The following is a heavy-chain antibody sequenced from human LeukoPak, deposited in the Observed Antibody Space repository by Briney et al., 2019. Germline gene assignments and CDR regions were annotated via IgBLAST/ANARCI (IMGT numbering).Heavy chain of an antibody. V-gene: IGHV4-59*08. CDR1: GGSISSYY. D-gene: IGHD5-12*01. CDR3: ARYIVATKVANFDY. CDR2: IYYSGST. Sequence: PSETLSLTCTVSGGSISSYYWSWIRQPPGKGLEWIGYIYYSGSTNYNPSLKSRVTISVDTSKNQFSLKLSSVTAADTAVYYCARYIVATKVANFDYWGQGTLVTVSS. J-gene: IGHJ4*02.